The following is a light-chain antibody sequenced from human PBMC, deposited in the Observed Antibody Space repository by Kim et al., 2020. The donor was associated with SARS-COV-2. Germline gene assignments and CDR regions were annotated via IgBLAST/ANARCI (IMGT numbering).Light chain of an antibody. CDR2: DVS. Sequence: QSVLTQPPSASGSPGQSVTISCTGTSSDVGGHNHVSWYQQHPGKAPKLIIYDVSERPSGVPDRFSGSKSGSTASLTVSGLQAEGEGDYYCTSYADSSTLYVFGTGTKVTVL. J-gene: IGLJ1*01. V-gene: IGLV2-8*01. CDR1: SSDVGGHNH. CDR3: TSYADSSTLYV.